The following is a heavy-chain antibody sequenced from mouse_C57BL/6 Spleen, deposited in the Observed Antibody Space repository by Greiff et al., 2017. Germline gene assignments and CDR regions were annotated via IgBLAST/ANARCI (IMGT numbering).Heavy chain of an antibody. V-gene: IGHV1-76*01. CDR2: IYPGSGNT. CDR1: GYTFTDYY. J-gene: IGHJ2*01. D-gene: IGHD1-1*01. Sequence: QVQLQQSGAELVRPGASVKLSCKASGYTFTDYYINWVKQRPGQGLEWIARIYPGSGNTYYNEKFKGKATLTAEKSSSTAYMQLSSLTSEDSAVYFCATTTVVDSYYFDYWGQGTTRTVSS. CDR3: ATTTVVDSYYFDY.